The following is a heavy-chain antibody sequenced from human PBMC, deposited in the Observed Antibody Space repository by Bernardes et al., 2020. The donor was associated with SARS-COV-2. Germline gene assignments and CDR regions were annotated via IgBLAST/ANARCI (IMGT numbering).Heavy chain of an antibody. CDR3: ARVKAYYDSSGYYYPFDY. Sequence: SETLSLTCTVSGVSISDYYWSWIRQPPGKGLEWIGYVFYTGSTNNNPPLKSRVALSVDTSKNQFSLNLASVTAADTAVYFCARVKAYYDSSGYYYPFDYWGQGTLVTVSS. CDR1: GVSISDYY. J-gene: IGHJ4*02. V-gene: IGHV4-59*08. CDR2: VFYTGST. D-gene: IGHD3-22*01.